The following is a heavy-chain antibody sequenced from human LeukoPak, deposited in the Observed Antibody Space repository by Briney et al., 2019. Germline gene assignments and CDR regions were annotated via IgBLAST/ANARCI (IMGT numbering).Heavy chain of an antibody. Sequence: SETLSLTCTVSGGSTSSYYWSWIRQPAGKGLEWIGRIYTSGSTNYNPSLKSRVTISVDTSKNQFSLNLRSVTAADTAVYYCARHGSVRSPLGPWGQGTLVTVSS. D-gene: IGHD3-10*01. V-gene: IGHV4-4*07. CDR1: GGSTSSYY. J-gene: IGHJ5*02. CDR2: IYTSGST. CDR3: ARHGSVRSPLGP.